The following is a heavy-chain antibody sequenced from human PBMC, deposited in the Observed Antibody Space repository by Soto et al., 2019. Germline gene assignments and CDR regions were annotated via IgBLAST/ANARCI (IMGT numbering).Heavy chain of an antibody. CDR3: ARDQNSYSFYDY. J-gene: IGHJ4*02. Sequence: SVKVSCKASGGTFSSYAISWVRQAPGQGLEWMGGIIPIFGTANYAQKFQGRVTITADESTSTAYMELSSLRSEDTAVYYCARDQNSYSFYDYSGQGTPVTVSS. CDR2: IIPIFGTA. CDR1: GGTFSSYA. D-gene: IGHD5-18*01. V-gene: IGHV1-69*13.